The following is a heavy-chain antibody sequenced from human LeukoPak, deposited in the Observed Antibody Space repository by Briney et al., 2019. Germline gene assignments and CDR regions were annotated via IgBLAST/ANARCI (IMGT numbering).Heavy chain of an antibody. V-gene: IGHV1-46*01. CDR1: GYTFTSYY. Sequence: ASVKVSCKASGYTFTSYYMHWVRQAPGQGLEWMGIINPSGGSTSYAQKFQGRVTMTRDTSTSTVYMELSSMRSEDTAVYYCARGAVLGIVGATQPSFDYWGQGTLVTVPS. CDR3: ARGAVLGIVGATQPSFDY. D-gene: IGHD1-26*01. CDR2: INPSGGST. J-gene: IGHJ4*02.